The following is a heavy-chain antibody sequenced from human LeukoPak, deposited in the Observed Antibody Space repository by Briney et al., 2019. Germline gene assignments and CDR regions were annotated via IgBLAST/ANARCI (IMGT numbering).Heavy chain of an antibody. V-gene: IGHV3-7*01. J-gene: IGHJ4*02. CDR2: IKQDGSEK. CDR3: ARDSPSSTSWGY. D-gene: IGHD2-2*01. CDR1: GFTFISYW. Sequence: GGSLRLSCAASGFTFISYWMSWVRQAPGKGLEWVANIKQDGSEKYYVDSVKGRFTISRDNAKNSLYPQMNSLRAEDTAVYYCARDSPSSTSWGYWGQGTLVTVSS.